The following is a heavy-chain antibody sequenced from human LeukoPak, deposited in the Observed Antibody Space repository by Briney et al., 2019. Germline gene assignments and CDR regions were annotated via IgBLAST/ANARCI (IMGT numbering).Heavy chain of an antibody. J-gene: IGHJ4*02. CDR1: GFSLSTSGVG. D-gene: IGHD2-15*01. V-gene: IGHV2-5*01. Sequence: GPTLVKPTQTLTLTCTFSGFSLSTSGVGVGWIRQPPGKALEWLALIYWNDDKRYSPSLKSRLTITKDTSKNQVVLTMTNMDPVDTATYYCAHTGVVPAASDCSGGSCYSARLLYFDYWGQGTLVTVSS. CDR3: AHTGVVPAASDCSGGSCYSARLLYFDY. CDR2: IYWNDDK.